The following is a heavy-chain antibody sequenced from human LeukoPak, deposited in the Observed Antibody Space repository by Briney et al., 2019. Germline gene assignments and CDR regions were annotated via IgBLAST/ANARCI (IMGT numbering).Heavy chain of an antibody. V-gene: IGHV1-2*02. D-gene: IGHD3-10*01. Sequence: APVKVSCKASGYTFTGYYMHWVRQAPGQGLEWMGWINPNSGGTNYAQKFQGRVAMTRDTSISTAYMELSTLRSDDTAVYYCARDRITMVRGVIITSGYYYYGMDVWGQGTTVTVSS. J-gene: IGHJ6*02. CDR1: GYTFTGYY. CDR2: INPNSGGT. CDR3: ARDRITMVRGVIITSGYYYYGMDV.